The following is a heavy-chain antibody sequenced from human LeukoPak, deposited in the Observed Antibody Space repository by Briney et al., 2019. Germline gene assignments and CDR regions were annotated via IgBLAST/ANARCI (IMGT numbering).Heavy chain of an antibody. CDR2: IKQDGSEK. CDR3: ARDFGGGLWFGELLGAFDI. V-gene: IGHV3-7*03. CDR1: GFTFSSYW. J-gene: IGHJ3*02. Sequence: GGSLILSCAASGFTFSSYWMSWVRQAPGKGLEWVANIKQDGSEKYYVDSVKGRFTISRDNAKNSLYLQMNSLRAEDTAVYYCARDFGGGLWFGELLGAFDIWGQGTMVTVSS. D-gene: IGHD3-10*01.